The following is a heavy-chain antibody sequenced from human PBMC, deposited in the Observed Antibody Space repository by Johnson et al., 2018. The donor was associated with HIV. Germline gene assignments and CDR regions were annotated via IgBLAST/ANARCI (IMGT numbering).Heavy chain of an antibody. CDR1: GFTFSSYA. Sequence: VQLVESGGGVVQPGRSLRLSCAASGFTFSSYAMHWVRQAPGKGLEWVSYISSSGNPIYYADSVKGRFTISRDNAKNSLYLQMNSLKTEDTAVYYCTTGELWNGYYLHDAFDIWGQGTMVTVSS. V-gene: IGHV3-48*04. D-gene: IGHD3-3*01. J-gene: IGHJ3*02. CDR2: ISSSGNPI. CDR3: TTGELWNGYYLHDAFDI.